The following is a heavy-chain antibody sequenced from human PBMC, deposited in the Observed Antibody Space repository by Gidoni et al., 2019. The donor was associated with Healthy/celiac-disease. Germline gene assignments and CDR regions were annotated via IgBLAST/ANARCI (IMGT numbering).Heavy chain of an antibody. J-gene: IGHJ4*02. CDR3: ARLRGIAVAGPLAPFDY. Sequence: EVQLVQSGAEVKKPGESLKISCKGSGYSFTSYWIGWVRQMPGKGLEWMGIIYPGDSDTRYRPSFQGQVTTSADKSISTAYLQWSSLKASDTAMYYCARLRGIAVAGPLAPFDYWGQGTLVTVSS. CDR2: IYPGDSDT. V-gene: IGHV5-51*01. CDR1: GYSFTSYW. D-gene: IGHD6-19*01.